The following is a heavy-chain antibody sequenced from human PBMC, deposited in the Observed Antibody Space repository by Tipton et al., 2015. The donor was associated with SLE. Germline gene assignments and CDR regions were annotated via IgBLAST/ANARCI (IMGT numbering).Heavy chain of an antibody. V-gene: IGHV4-61*08. D-gene: IGHD3-10*01. CDR2: IYYSGST. Sequence: TLSLTCTVSGGSISSGDYYWSWIRQPPGKGLEWIGYIYYSGSTNYNPSLKSRVTISVDTSKNQFSLKLSSVTAADTAVYYCERWIIDGSGSYYYFDYWGQGTLVTVSS. CDR1: GGSISSGDYY. J-gene: IGHJ4*02. CDR3: ERWIIDGSGSYYYFDY.